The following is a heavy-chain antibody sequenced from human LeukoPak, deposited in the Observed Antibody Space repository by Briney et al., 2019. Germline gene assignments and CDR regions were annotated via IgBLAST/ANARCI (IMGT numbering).Heavy chain of an antibody. CDR2: INHSGST. J-gene: IGHJ6*02. D-gene: IGHD2-8*01. Sequence: PSETLSLTCAVYGGSFSGYYWSWIRQPPGKGLEWIGEINHSGSTNYNPSLKSRVTISVDTSKNQFSLKLSSVTAADTAVYYCARQPYCTNGVCYSVPYWGQGTTVTVSS. CDR3: ARQPYCTNGVCYSVPY. V-gene: IGHV4-34*01. CDR1: GGSFSGYY.